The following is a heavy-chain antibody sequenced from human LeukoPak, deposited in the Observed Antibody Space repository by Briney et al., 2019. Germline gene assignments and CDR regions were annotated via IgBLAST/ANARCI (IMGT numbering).Heavy chain of an antibody. CDR2: IYYSGST. Sequence: SETLSLTCTVSGGSVSSGSYYWSWIRQPPGKGLEWIGYIYYSGSTNYNPSLKSRVTISVDTSKNQFSLKLSSVTAADTAVYYCARDGSSGYYYWFDPWGQGTLVTVSS. V-gene: IGHV4-61*01. J-gene: IGHJ5*02. D-gene: IGHD3-22*01. CDR3: ARDGSSGYYYWFDP. CDR1: GGSVSSGSYY.